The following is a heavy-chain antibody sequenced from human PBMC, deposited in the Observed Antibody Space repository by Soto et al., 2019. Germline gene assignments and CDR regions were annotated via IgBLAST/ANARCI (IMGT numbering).Heavy chain of an antibody. D-gene: IGHD1-26*01. CDR2: ITNDGNNE. CDR1: GFVFSDYG. J-gene: IGHJ6*02. Sequence: PXGSRTLSRAASGFVFSDYGLHLVGQAPGKGLEWVALITNDGNNEYYRESVKGRFSISRGRSTNTVDLLMNRLRPEDTGVYYCAKEGPGGGRHFYYAMDVWGQGTTVTVSS. V-gene: IGHV3-30*02. CDR3: AKEGPGGGRHFYYAMDV.